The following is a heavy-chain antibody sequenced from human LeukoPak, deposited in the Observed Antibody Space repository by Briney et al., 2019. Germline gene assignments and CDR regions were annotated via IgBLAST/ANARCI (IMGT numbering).Heavy chain of an antibody. CDR3: ARDYEARNWFDP. Sequence: GGSLRLSCAASGFTFSDYYMSWVRQAPGKGLEWVSYISSSGSTTYYADSVKGRFTISRDNAKNSLYLQMNSLRAEDTAVYYCARDYEARNWFDPWGQGTLVTVSS. V-gene: IGHV3-11*01. D-gene: IGHD3-22*01. CDR1: GFTFSDYY. CDR2: ISSSGSTT. J-gene: IGHJ5*02.